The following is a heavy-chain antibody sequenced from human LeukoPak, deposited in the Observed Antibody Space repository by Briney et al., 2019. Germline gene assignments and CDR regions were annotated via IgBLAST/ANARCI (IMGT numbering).Heavy chain of an antibody. CDR3: ARAFDGDYGGDY. CDR1: GFTFSSYA. J-gene: IGHJ4*02. D-gene: IGHD4-17*01. CDR2: ISGSGGST. Sequence: PGGSLRLSCAASGFTFSSYAMSWVRQAPGKGLEWVSAISGSGGSTYYADSVKGRLTISRDNSKNTLYLQMNSLRADDTAVYYCARAFDGDYGGDYWGQGTLVTVSS. V-gene: IGHV3-23*01.